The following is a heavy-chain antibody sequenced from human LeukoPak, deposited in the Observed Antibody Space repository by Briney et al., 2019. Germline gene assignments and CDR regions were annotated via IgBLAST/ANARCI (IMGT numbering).Heavy chain of an antibody. CDR3: ARDLWDYGGNSEDQMFDY. CDR1: GCTFTGYY. V-gene: IGHV1-2*06. D-gene: IGHD4-23*01. CDR2: INPNSGGT. Sequence: ASVKVSCKASGCTFTGYYMHWVRQAPGQGLEWMGRINPNSGGTNYAQKFQGRVTMTRDTSISTAYMELSRLRSDDTAVYYCARDLWDYGGNSEDQMFDYWGQGTLVTVSS. J-gene: IGHJ4*02.